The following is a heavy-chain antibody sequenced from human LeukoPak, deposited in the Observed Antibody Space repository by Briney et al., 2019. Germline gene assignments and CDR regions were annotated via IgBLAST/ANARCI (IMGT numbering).Heavy chain of an antibody. V-gene: IGHV4-30-4*01. J-gene: IGHJ4*02. CDR2: ISYRGTT. Sequence: SETLSLTCTVSGDSINSGDYYWSWIRQPPGKGLEWIAYISYRGTTYSNPSLKSRLTMSVDTSKNLFSLNLRSLSAADTAVYYCARLRGNGYYGWDFFDYWGQGTLVTVSS. CDR3: ARLRGNGYYGWDFFDY. CDR1: GDSINSGDYY. D-gene: IGHD3-16*01.